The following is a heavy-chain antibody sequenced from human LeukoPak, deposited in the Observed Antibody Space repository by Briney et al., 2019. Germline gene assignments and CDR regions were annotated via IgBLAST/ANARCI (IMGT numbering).Heavy chain of an antibody. CDR2: MNPNSGNT. D-gene: IGHD3-22*01. Sequence: GASVKVSCKASGYTLTSYDINWVRQATGQGLEWMGWMNPNSGNTGYAQKFQGRVTMTRNTSISTAYMELSSLRSEDTAVYYCARGWDYYDSSGYYFPFDYWGQGTLVTVSS. V-gene: IGHV1-8*01. CDR1: GYTLTSYD. J-gene: IGHJ4*02. CDR3: ARGWDYYDSSGYYFPFDY.